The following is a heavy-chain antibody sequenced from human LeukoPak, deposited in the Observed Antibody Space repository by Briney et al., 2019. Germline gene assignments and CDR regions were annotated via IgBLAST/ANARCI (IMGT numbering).Heavy chain of an antibody. Sequence: GGSLRLSCAASGFTFSSYWMSWVRQAPGKGLEWVANIKEDGGEKYYVDSVKGRLTISRDNARNSLYLQMNSLRVEDTAVYYCARARFETTVTALIRKKNYYYYYMDVWGKGTTVTVSS. CDR1: GFTFSSYW. J-gene: IGHJ6*03. D-gene: IGHD4-17*01. V-gene: IGHV3-7*01. CDR3: ARARFETTVTALIRKKNYYYYYMDV. CDR2: IKEDGGEK.